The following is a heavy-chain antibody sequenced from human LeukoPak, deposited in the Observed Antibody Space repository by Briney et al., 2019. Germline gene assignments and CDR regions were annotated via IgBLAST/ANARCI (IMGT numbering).Heavy chain of an antibody. J-gene: IGHJ4*02. CDR1: GFTFSSYS. V-gene: IGHV3-21*01. Sequence: GGSLRLSCAASGFTFSSYSMNWVRQAPGKGLEWVSSISSSSSYIYYADSVKGRFTISRDNAKNSLYLQMNSLRAEDTAVYYCARGTTVTTGANFDYWGQGTLVTVSP. CDR3: ARGTTVTTGANFDY. CDR2: ISSSSSYI. D-gene: IGHD4-17*01.